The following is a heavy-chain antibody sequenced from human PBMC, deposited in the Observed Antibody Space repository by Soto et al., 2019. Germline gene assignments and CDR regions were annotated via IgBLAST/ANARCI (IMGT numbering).Heavy chain of an antibody. CDR2: IKSNTDGGAT. CDR3: TTDPRLNRLF. Sequence: GGSLRLPCAAAGFIFNNAWMSWVRQAPGKGLEWVGRIKSNTDGGATDYAARVKGRFTISRDDLTGTLYLQMNSLKTSDTAVHYCTTDPRLNRLFWGQRTLVTVSS. J-gene: IGHJ4*02. D-gene: IGHD6-6*01. CDR1: GFIFNNAW. V-gene: IGHV3-15*01.